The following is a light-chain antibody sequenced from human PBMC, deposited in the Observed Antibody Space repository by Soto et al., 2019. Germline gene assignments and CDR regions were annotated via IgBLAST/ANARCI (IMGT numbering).Light chain of an antibody. CDR2: EVS. V-gene: IGLV2-8*01. J-gene: IGLJ3*02. CDR3: SSYAGSDNWV. CDR1: SSDVGGYNY. Sequence: QSVLTQPPSASGSPGQSVTISCTGTSSDVGGYNYVSWYQQHPGKAPRLMIYEVSKRPSGVPDRFSGSKSGNTASLTVSGLQAEEEDDYYCSSYAGSDNWVFGGGTKLTVL.